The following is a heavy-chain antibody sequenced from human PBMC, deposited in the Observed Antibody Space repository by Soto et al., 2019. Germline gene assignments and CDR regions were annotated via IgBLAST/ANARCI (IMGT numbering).Heavy chain of an antibody. CDR1: GGSFKFGSYS. J-gene: IGHJ4*02. V-gene: IGHV4-61*01. CDR2: VYHTGRT. CDR3: ARDFAYFDS. D-gene: IGHD3-3*01. Sequence: SETLSLTCTVSGGSFKFGSYSWSCIRQPPGKGLEWIGYVYHTGRTSYNPSLKSRVSISMDTSKNQLSLNLDSVTAADTAVYFCARDFAYFDSWGQGTLVTVSS.